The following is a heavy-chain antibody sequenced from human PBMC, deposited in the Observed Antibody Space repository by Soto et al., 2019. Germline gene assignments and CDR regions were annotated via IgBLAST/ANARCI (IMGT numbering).Heavy chain of an antibody. Sequence: GESLKISCRTSGTNYWIAWVRQRPGKGLEWLGIIDPGDSDTRYSPSFQGQVTISADKSINTTYLRWSTLKASDSGIYFCARGYYSFWSGPLDYWGQGTLVTVSS. J-gene: IGHJ4*02. CDR2: IDPGDSDT. V-gene: IGHV5-51*01. D-gene: IGHD3-3*01. CDR3: ARGYYSFWSGPLDY. CDR1: GTNYW.